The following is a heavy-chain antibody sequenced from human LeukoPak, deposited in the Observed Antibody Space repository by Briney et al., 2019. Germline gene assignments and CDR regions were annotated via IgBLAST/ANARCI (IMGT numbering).Heavy chain of an antibody. CDR1: GGSISSYY. J-gene: IGHJ3*02. Sequence: AETQSLTCTVSGGSISSYYWSWIRQPPGKGLEWIGYIYYSGSTNYNPSLKSPVTISVDTSKNQFSLKLSSVTAADTAVYYCARALLGVDAFDIWGQGTMVTVSS. D-gene: IGHD3-16*01. CDR3: ARALLGVDAFDI. V-gene: IGHV4-59*08. CDR2: IYYSGST.